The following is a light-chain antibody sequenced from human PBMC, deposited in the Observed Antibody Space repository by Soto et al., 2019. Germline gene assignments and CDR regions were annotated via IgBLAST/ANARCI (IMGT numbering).Light chain of an antibody. V-gene: IGLV2-14*01. Sequence: QSALTQPASVSGSPGQSITISCTGTTSDVGGYNYVSWYQQHPGKAPKLMIYEVSNRPSGVSNRFSGSKSGNTASLTISGLQADDEADYYCQSYDHSLGGSGVFGTGTKLTVL. CDR1: TSDVGGYNY. CDR3: QSYDHSLGGSGV. J-gene: IGLJ1*01. CDR2: EVS.